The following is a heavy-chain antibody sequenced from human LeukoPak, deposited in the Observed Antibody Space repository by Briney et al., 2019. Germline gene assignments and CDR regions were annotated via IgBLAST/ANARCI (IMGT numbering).Heavy chain of an antibody. CDR3: ARVTVVPAAMFSPLHAFDI. D-gene: IGHD2-2*01. V-gene: IGHV4-39*07. CDR2: IYYSGST. Sequence: SETLSLTCTVSGGSISSSSYYWGWIRQPPGKGLEWIGSIYYSGSTYYNPSLKSRVTISVDTSKNQFSLKLSSVTAADTAVYYCARVTVVPAAMFSPLHAFDIWGQGTMVTVSS. J-gene: IGHJ3*02. CDR1: GGSISSSSYY.